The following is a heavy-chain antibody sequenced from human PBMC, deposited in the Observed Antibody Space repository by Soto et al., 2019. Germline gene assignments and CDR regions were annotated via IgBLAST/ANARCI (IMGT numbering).Heavy chain of an antibody. D-gene: IGHD6-19*01. CDR3: ASAILPYSSGQCLI. CDR1: GFTFSSYA. Sequence: GGSLRLSCAASGFTFSSYAMHWVRQAPGKGLEWVAVISYDGSNKYYADSVKGRFTISRDNSKNTLYLQMNSLRAEDTAVYYCASAILPYSSGQCLIWGQGTLVTVSS. J-gene: IGHJ4*02. CDR2: ISYDGSNK. V-gene: IGHV3-30-3*01.